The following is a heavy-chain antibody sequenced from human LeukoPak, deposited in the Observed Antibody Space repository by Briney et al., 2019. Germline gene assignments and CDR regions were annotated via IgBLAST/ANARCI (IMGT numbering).Heavy chain of an antibody. CDR2: IYYSGST. CDR1: GGSISSYY. CDR3: ARTYYDFWSGYLFDY. J-gene: IGHJ4*02. V-gene: IGHV4-59*01. D-gene: IGHD3-3*01. Sequence: PSETLSLTCTVSGGSISSYYWSWIRQPPGKGLEWIGYIYYSGSTNYNPSLKSRVTISVDTSKSQFSLKLSSVTAADTAVYYCARTYYDFWSGYLFDYWGQGTLVTVSS.